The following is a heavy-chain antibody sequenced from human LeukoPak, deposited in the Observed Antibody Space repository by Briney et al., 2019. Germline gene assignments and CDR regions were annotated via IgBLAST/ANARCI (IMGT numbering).Heavy chain of an antibody. D-gene: IGHD3-9*01. CDR2: IYYSGST. V-gene: IGHV4-39*01. Sequence: SETLFLTCTVSGGSISSSSYYWGWIRQPPGKGLEWIGSIYYSGSTYYNPSLKSRVTISVDTSKNQFSLKLSSVTAADTAVYYCARSLILTGYFGYWGQGTLVTVSS. CDR3: ARSLILTGYFGY. CDR1: GGSISSSSYY. J-gene: IGHJ4*02.